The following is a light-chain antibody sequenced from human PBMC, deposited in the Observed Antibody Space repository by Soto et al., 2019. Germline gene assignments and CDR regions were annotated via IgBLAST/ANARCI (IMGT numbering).Light chain of an antibody. CDR1: QSVGTN. Sequence: EIVMTQSPATLSVSPGEGATLSCRAGQSVGTNLAWYQQQPGQAPRLLIYGASTRATGVPARFSGSGSGTEFTLSISSLQSEDFAVYYCQQYNNWPPQLTFGGRTKVEIK. J-gene: IGKJ4*01. CDR3: QQYNNWPPQLT. CDR2: GAS. V-gene: IGKV3-15*01.